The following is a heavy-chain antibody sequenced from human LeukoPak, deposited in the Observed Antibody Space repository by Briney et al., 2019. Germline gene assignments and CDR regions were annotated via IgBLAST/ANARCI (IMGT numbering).Heavy chain of an antibody. CDR2: INPSDGST. V-gene: IGHV1-46*01. Sequence: ASVKVSCKASGYTFTSYYMHWVRQAPGQGLEWMGIINPSDGSTSYAQKFQGRVTMTRDPSTSPVYMELSSLRSEDTAVYYWARDGVGGSQDYYDSSGYYTFDYWGQGTLVTVSS. CDR1: GYTFTSYY. J-gene: IGHJ4*02. D-gene: IGHD3-22*01. CDR3: ARDGVGGSQDYYDSSGYYTFDY.